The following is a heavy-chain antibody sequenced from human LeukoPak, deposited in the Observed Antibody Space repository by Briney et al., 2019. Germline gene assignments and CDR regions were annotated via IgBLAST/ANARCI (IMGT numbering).Heavy chain of an antibody. D-gene: IGHD2-15*01. CDR3: AKDSVCSGGSCYSNYYGMDV. CDR1: GFTFSSYG. CDR2: ISYDGSNK. Sequence: PGRSLTLSCAASGFTFSSYGMHWVRQAPGKGLEWVAVISYDGSNKYYADSVKGRFTISRDNSKNTLYLQMNSLRAEDTAVYYCAKDSVCSGGSCYSNYYGMDVWGKGTTVTVSS. V-gene: IGHV3-30*18. J-gene: IGHJ6*04.